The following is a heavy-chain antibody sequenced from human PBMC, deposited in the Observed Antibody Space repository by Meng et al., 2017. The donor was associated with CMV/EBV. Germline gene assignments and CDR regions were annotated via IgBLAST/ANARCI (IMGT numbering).Heavy chain of an antibody. D-gene: IGHD3-10*01. CDR2: IYWDDDK. V-gene: IGHV2-5*02. Sequence: QLPLKESRPTRVKPTQTLTLTCTFSGFSLSTSGVGVGWIRQPPGKALEWLALIYWDDDKRYSPSLKSRLTITKDTSKNQVVLTMTNMDPVDTATYYCAHRLHGSGSYYPYYFDYWGQGTLVTVSS. J-gene: IGHJ4*02. CDR1: GFSLSTSGVG. CDR3: AHRLHGSGSYYPYYFDY.